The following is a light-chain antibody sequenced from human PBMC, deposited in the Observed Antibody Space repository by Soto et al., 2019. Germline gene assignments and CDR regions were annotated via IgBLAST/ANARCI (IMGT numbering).Light chain of an antibody. CDR3: QQYQNYST. CDR1: QSVSTR. Sequence: DIQMTQSPSSLSASVGDRVTIICRASQSVSTRLAWYQQKPGKAPKVLIYDASSLGSGVPSRLSGSGSGTEFTLTISSMKPDDFATYFCQQYQNYSTFGQGTRLEIK. CDR2: DAS. J-gene: IGKJ5*01. V-gene: IGKV1-5*02.